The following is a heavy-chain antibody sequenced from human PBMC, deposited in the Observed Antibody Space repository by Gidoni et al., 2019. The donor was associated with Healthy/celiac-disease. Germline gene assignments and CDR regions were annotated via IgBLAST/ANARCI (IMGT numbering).Heavy chain of an antibody. J-gene: IGHJ4*02. D-gene: IGHD5-18*01. CDR1: GFTFDGYA. V-gene: IGHV3-9*01. Sequence: EVQRVEYGGGMVQPGRYLRVACAASGFTFDGYAMHWVRQAPGKGLEWVSGISWNSGSIGYADSVKGRFTISRDNAKNSLYLQMNSLRAEDTALYYCTRGYSYARFDYWGQGTLVTVSS. CDR3: TRGYSYARFDY. CDR2: ISWNSGSI.